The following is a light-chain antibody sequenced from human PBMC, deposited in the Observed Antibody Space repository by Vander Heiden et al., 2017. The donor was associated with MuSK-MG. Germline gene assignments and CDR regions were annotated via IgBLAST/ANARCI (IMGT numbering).Light chain of an antibody. Sequence: SYELTQPPSVSVSPGQTASITCSGDKLGDKYACWYQQKPGQALVLVIYKDSKRASGIPERFSGSNSGNTATLTISGTQAMDEDDYDGQAWDSSTVVFGGGTKLTVL. CDR2: KDS. J-gene: IGLJ2*01. CDR1: KLGDKY. CDR3: QAWDSSTVV. V-gene: IGLV3-1*01.